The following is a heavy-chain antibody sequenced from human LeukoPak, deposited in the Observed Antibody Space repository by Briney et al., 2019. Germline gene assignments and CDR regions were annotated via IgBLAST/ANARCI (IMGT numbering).Heavy chain of an antibody. CDR1: GGSISSYY. Sequence: SETLSLTCAVSGGSISSYYWSWIRQPPGKGLEWIGYIYYSGSTNYNPSLKSRVTISVDTSKNQFSLKLSSVTAADTAVYYCALTETAFDIWGQGTMVTVSS. CDR2: IYYSGST. V-gene: IGHV4-59*01. D-gene: IGHD1-14*01. J-gene: IGHJ3*02. CDR3: ALTETAFDI.